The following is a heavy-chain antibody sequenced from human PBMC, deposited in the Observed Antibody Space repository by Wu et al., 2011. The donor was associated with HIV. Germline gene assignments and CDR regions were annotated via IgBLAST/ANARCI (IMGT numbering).Heavy chain of an antibody. J-gene: IGHJ4*02. CDR2: IIPIFGTA. Sequence: QVQLVQSGAAVKKPGSSVKVSCKASGGTFNSYGITWVRQAPGQGLEWMGGIIPIFGTANYAQKFQDRVTITTDESTSTAYMELSSLRSEDTAVYYCARGREGPREPFDYWGQGTLVTVSS. CDR3: ARGREGPREPFDY. CDR1: GGTFNSYG. D-gene: IGHD1-14*01. V-gene: IGHV1-69*01.